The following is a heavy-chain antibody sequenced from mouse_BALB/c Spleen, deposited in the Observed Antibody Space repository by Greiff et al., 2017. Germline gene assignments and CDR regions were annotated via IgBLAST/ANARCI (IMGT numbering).Heavy chain of an antibody. Sequence: VQLQQSGPELVRPGASVKMSCKASGYTFTSYWMHWVKQRPGQGLEWIGMIDPSNSETRLNQKFKDKATLNVDKSSNTAYMQLSSLTSEDSAVYYCARFPIYYGNYWYFDVWGAGTTVTVSS. CDR1: GYTFTSYW. CDR2: IDPSNSET. J-gene: IGHJ1*01. CDR3: ARFPIYYGNYWYFDV. V-gene: IGHV1S127*01. D-gene: IGHD2-1*01.